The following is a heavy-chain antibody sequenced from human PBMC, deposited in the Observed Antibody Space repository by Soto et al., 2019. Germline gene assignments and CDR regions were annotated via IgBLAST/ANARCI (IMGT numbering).Heavy chain of an antibody. V-gene: IGHV1-69*13. CDR2: IIPIFATA. D-gene: IGHD5-18*01. CDR1: GGTFSSYA. Sequence: ASVKVSCKASGGTFSSYAFNWVRQAPGQGLEWMGGIIPIFATASNAQKFQGRVTITADESTSTAYMELSRLRSADTAVYYCARDKRYSYGYPLGFWGQGTLVTVSS. J-gene: IGHJ4*02. CDR3: ARDKRYSYGYPLGF.